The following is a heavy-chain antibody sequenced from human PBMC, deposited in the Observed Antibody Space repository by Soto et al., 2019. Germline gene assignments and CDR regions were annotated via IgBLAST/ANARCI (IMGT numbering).Heavy chain of an antibody. J-gene: IGHJ4*02. CDR3: ARVERFTRYCSSTSCYANFDY. V-gene: IGHV4-31*03. CDR2: IYYSGST. CDR1: GGSISSGGYY. D-gene: IGHD2-2*01. Sequence: PSETLSLTCTVSGGSISSGGYYWSWIRQHPGKGLEWIGYIYYSGSTYYNPSLKSRVTISVDTSKNQFSLKLSSVTAADTAVYYCARVERFTRYCSSTSCYANFDYWGQGTLVTVSS.